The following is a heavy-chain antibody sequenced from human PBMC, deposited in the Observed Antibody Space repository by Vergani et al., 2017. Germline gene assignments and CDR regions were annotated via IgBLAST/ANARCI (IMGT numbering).Heavy chain of an antibody. V-gene: IGHV3-30*02. CDR2: IRYDGSNK. CDR3: ACLQDVVIDITGRQTDY. J-gene: IGHJ4*02. D-gene: IGHD3-16*02. Sequence: QVQLVESGGGVVQPGGSLRLSCAASGFTFSSYGMHWVRQAPGKGLEWVAFIRYDGSNKYYADSVKGRFTISRDNAKNSLYLQLNSLRAEDTALYHCACLQDVVIDITGRQTDYWGQGTLVTVSS. CDR1: GFTFSSYG.